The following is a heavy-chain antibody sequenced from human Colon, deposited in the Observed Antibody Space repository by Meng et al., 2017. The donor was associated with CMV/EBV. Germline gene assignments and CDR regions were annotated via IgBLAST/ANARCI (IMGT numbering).Heavy chain of an antibody. CDR1: GFTFSSHS. CDR3: ARNGGRGY. D-gene: IGHD1-1*01. Sequence: LSLTCAASGFTFSSHSMHWVRQAPGKGPEWVSSISSSSNYIFYADSVRGRFTISRDNAKNSLYLQLNSLKAEDTAVYYCARNGGRGYWGQGTLVTVSS. V-gene: IGHV3-21*06. J-gene: IGHJ4*02. CDR2: ISSSSNYI.